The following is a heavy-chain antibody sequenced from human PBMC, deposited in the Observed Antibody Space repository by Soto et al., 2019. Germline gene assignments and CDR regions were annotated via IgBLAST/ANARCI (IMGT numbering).Heavy chain of an antibody. CDR1: GGSISSYY. V-gene: IGHV4-4*07. J-gene: IGHJ6*02. CDR2: IYTGGST. D-gene: IGHD3-10*01. CDR3: ARDGGYYGSGSSTDYYYGMDV. Sequence: PSETLSLTCTVSGGSISSYYWSWIRQPAGKGLEWIGRIYTGGSTNYNPSLKSRVTMSVDTSKNQFSLKLSSVTAADTAVYYCARDGGYYGSGSSTDYYYGMDVWGQGTTVTVSS.